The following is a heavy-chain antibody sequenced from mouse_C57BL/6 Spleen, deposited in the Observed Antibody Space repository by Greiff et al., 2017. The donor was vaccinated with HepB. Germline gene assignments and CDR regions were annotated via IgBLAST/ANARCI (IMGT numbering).Heavy chain of an antibody. Sequence: VQLKESGPGLVKPSQSLSLTCSVTGYSITSGYYWNWIRQFPGNKLEWMGYISYDGSNNYNPSLKNRISITRDTSKNQFFLKLNSVTTEDTATYYCARQELLEMDYWGQGTSVTVSS. CDR3: ARQELLEMDY. D-gene: IGHD1-1*01. V-gene: IGHV3-6*01. CDR1: GYSITSGYY. J-gene: IGHJ4*01. CDR2: ISYDGSN.